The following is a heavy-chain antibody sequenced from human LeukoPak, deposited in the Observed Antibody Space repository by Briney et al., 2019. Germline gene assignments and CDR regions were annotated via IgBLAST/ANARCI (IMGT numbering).Heavy chain of an antibody. D-gene: IGHD4-17*01. Sequence: SVKVSCKASGGTFSSYAINWVRQAPGQGLEWMGRIIPIFGIANYAQKFQGRVTITADKSTSTAYMELSSLRSEDTAVYYCARGSDYGENNWFDPWGQGTLVTVSS. J-gene: IGHJ5*02. V-gene: IGHV1-69*04. CDR2: IIPIFGIA. CDR1: GGTFSSYA. CDR3: ARGSDYGENNWFDP.